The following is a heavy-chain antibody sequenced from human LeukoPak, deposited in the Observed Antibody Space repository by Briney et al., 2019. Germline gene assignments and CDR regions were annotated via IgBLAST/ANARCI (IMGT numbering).Heavy chain of an antibody. CDR2: IYSGGST. CDR3: ARDLVKYYDKGAFDI. V-gene: IGHV3-53*01. J-gene: IGHJ3*02. D-gene: IGHD3-22*01. Sequence: GGSLRLSCAASGFTVSSNYMSWVRQAPGKGLEWVSVIYSGGSTYYADSVKGRFTISRDNSKNTLYLQMNSLRAEDTAVYYCARDLVKYYDKGAFDIWGQGTMVTVSS. CDR1: GFTVSSNY.